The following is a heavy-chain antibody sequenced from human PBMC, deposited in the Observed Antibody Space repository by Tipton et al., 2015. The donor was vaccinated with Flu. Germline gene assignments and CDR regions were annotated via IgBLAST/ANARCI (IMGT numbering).Heavy chain of an antibody. CDR2: ISWNSGSI. J-gene: IGHJ6*04. CDR3: AKEGHLAARSKGGMDV. CDR1: GFTFDDYA. D-gene: IGHD6-6*01. Sequence: SLRLSCAASGFTFDDYAMHWVRQAPGKGLEWVSGISWNSGSIGYADSVKGRFTISRGNAKNSLYLQMNSLRAEDTALYYCAKEGHLAARSKGGMDVWGKGTTVTVSS. V-gene: IGHV3-9*01.